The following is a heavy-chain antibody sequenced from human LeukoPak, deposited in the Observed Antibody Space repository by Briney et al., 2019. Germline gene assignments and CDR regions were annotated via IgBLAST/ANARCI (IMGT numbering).Heavy chain of an antibody. CDR1: GFTFSNYA. CDR2: ISGSGGAT. CDR3: AKVGYSYAPRNIGD. Sequence: PGGSLRLSCAASGFTFSNYAMSWVRQAPGKGLEWVSTISGSGGATCYADSVKGRFTISRDNSKNTLYLQMNSLRAEDTAVYYCAKVGYSYAPRNIGDGGQGTLVTVSS. D-gene: IGHD5-18*01. J-gene: IGHJ4*02. V-gene: IGHV3-23*01.